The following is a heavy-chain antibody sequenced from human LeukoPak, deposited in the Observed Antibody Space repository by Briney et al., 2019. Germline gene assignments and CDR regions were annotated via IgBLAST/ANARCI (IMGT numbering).Heavy chain of an antibody. J-gene: IGHJ4*02. CDR2: IWYDGSNK. Sequence: GGSLRLSCAASGFTFSSYGMHWVRQAPGKGLEWVAVIWYDGSNKYYADSVKGRFTISRDNSKNTLYLQMNSLRAEDTAVYYCAGESRPYSSSEELDYWGQGTLVTVSS. V-gene: IGHV3-33*01. CDR3: AGESRPYSSSEELDY. D-gene: IGHD6-6*01. CDR1: GFTFSSYG.